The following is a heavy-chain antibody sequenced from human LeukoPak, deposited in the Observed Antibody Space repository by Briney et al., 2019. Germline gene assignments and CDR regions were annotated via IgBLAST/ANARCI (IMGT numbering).Heavy chain of an antibody. CDR1: GFTFSNYA. CDR3: ARARGDYDFWSGYYYYYYYGMDV. V-gene: IGHV3-64*01. J-gene: IGHJ6*02. D-gene: IGHD3-3*01. CDR2: ISSNGGST. Sequence: GGSLRLSCAASGFTFSNYAMYWVRQAPGKGLEYVSAISSNGGSTYYANSVKGRFTISRDNSKNTLYLQMGSLRAEDMAVYYCARARGDYDFWSGYYYYYYYGMDVWGQGTTVTVSS.